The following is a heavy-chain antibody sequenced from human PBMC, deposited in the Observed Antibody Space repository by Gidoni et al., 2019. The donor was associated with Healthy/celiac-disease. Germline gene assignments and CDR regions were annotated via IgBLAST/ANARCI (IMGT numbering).Heavy chain of an antibody. CDR2: IYWSDDK. D-gene: IGHD2-15*01. CDR3: AQYCSGGSCYSVRVGAPTEWFDP. J-gene: IGHJ5*02. Sequence: QITLKESGPTPVKPTQTLTLTCTFSGFSFSTRGVGVGWSRQPPGMALEWLALIYWSDDKRYSPALKSRVTITKDTSKNQVVLTMTNNDPVETATYYCAQYCSGGSCYSVRVGAPTEWFDPWGQGTLVTVSS. CDR1: GFSFSTRGVG. V-gene: IGHV2-5*01.